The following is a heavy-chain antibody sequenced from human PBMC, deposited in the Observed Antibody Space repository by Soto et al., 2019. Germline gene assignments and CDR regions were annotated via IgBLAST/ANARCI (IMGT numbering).Heavy chain of an antibody. Sequence: PWGSLRLSCAASGFTFSDYYMSWIRQTPGKGLEWVSYISSSGSSIYDADSVKGRFTISRDNAKNSLYLQMNSLRAEDTAVYYCARGRPYSSVWSYDAFDIWGQGTMVTVSS. D-gene: IGHD6-19*01. CDR2: ISSSGSSI. CDR1: GFTFSDYY. V-gene: IGHV3-11*01. CDR3: ARGRPYSSVWSYDAFDI. J-gene: IGHJ3*02.